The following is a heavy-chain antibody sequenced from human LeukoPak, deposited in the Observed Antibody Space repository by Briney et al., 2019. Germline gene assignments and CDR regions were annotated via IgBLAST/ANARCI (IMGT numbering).Heavy chain of an antibody. Sequence: GGSLRLSCAASGFTFSSYSTNWVRQAPGKGLEWVSSISSSSSYIYYADSAKGRFTISRDNAKNSLYLQMNSLRAEDTAVYYCARERYYYDSSGYSNDYWGQGTLVTVSS. J-gene: IGHJ4*02. V-gene: IGHV3-21*01. CDR1: GFTFSSYS. CDR2: ISSSSSYI. CDR3: ARERYYYDSSGYSNDY. D-gene: IGHD3-22*01.